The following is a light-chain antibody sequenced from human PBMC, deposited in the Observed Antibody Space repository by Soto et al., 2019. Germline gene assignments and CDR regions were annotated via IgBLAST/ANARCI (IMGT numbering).Light chain of an antibody. CDR2: KGT. Sequence: HSVLAQPGTVFGSPGQSITISCTGTSDDVGAHNSVSWYQQLPHKAPQVILYKGTQRPSGVSSRFSGSTSGNAASLTISGLQADDEADYFCCSSAPESTYVFGTGTKVTVL. J-gene: IGLJ1*01. V-gene: IGLV2-23*01. CDR3: CSSAPESTYV. CDR1: SDDVGAHNS.